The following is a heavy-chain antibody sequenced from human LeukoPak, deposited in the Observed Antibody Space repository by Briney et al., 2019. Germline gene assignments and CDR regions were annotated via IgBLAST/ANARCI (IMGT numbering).Heavy chain of an antibody. CDR3: AGSREPHYYDFWSGYLVDY. Sequence: ASVKVSCKASGGTFSSYAISWVRQAPGQGLEWMGRIIPILGIPNYAQKFQGRVTITRNTSISTAYMELSSLRSEDTAVYYCAGSREPHYYDFWSGYLVDYWGQGTLVTVSS. D-gene: IGHD3-3*01. J-gene: IGHJ4*02. CDR1: GGTFSSYA. V-gene: IGHV1-69*04. CDR2: IIPILGIP.